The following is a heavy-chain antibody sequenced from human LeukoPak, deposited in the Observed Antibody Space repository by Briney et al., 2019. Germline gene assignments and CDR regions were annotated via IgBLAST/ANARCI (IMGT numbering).Heavy chain of an antibody. D-gene: IGHD5-18*01. J-gene: IGHJ4*02. CDR3: ATLYSYGYFDY. V-gene: IGHV3-30*03. CDR2: MSFDENIK. Sequence: GRSLRLSCAASGFTFSTYAMHWVRQAPGKGLEWVAVMSFDENIKYYAGSVKGRFTISRDNSKNTLYLQMNSLRVDDTAVYYCATLYSYGYFDYWGQGTLVTVSS. CDR1: GFTFSTYA.